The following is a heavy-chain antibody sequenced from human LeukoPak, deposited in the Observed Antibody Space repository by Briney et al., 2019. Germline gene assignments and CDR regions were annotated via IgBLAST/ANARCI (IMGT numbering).Heavy chain of an antibody. CDR3: ARAPRSGRAPFDY. V-gene: IGHV4-4*02. Sequence: SETLSLTCAVSGGSISSSNWWSWVRQPPGKGLEWIGEIYHSGSTNYNPSLKSRVTISVDKSKNQFSLKLSSVTAADTAVYYCARAPRSGRAPFDYWGQGTLVTVSS. CDR1: GGSISSSNW. CDR2: IYHSGST. J-gene: IGHJ4*01. D-gene: IGHD3-10*01.